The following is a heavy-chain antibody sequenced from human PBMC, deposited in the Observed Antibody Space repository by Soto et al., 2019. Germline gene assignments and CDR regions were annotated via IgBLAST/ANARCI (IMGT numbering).Heavy chain of an antibody. CDR3: ASRMNCSGGSCYSSYYYYGMDV. J-gene: IGHJ6*02. CDR1: GGTFSSYA. D-gene: IGHD2-15*01. Sequence: ASVKVSCKASGGTFSSYAISWVRQAPGQGLEWMGGIIPIFGTANYAQKFQGRVTITADESTSTAYMELSSLRSEDTAVYYCASRMNCSGGSCYSSYYYYGMDVWGQGTTVTVSS. V-gene: IGHV1-69*13. CDR2: IIPIFGTA.